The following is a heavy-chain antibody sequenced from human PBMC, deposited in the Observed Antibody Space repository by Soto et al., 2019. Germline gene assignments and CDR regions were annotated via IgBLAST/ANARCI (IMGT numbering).Heavy chain of an antibody. Sequence: LRLSCTASGFNLRDQALSWVRQAPGGGLEWVSGISGMEDRTNYADFVKGRFFISKDRAKNTLNLQMNGLRDDDTAVYYCAKTYTGGWGQGTQVTVSS. CDR1: GFNLRDQA. V-gene: IGHV3-23*01. CDR3: AKTYTGG. CDR2: ISGMEDRT. J-gene: IGHJ4*02. D-gene: IGHD3-10*01.